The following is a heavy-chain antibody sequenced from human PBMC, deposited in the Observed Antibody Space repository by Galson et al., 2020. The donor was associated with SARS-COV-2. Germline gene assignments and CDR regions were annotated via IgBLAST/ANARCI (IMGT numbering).Heavy chain of an antibody. J-gene: IGHJ6*03. CDR2: ISSSSSYI. V-gene: IGHV3-21*01. CDR1: GFTFSSYS. CDR3: ARDPGNNWNSYCMDG. Sequence: GESLKISCAASGFTFSSYSMNWVRQAPGKGLEWVSSISSSSSYIYYADSVKGRFTISRDNAKNSLYLQMNSLRAEDTAVYYCARDPGNNWNSYCMDGWGKGTTVTVSS. D-gene: IGHD1-20*01.